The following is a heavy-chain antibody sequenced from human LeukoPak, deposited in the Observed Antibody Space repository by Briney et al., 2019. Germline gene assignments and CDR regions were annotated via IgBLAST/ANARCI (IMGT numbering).Heavy chain of an antibody. CDR2: MNPNSGNT. Sequence: ASVKVSCKASGYTFTSYDINWVRQATGQGLEWMGWMNPNSGNTVYAQKFQGRVTMTRNTSISTAYMELSSLRSEDTAVYYCARATERVLLWFGKKYYFDYWGQGTLVTVSS. V-gene: IGHV1-8*01. CDR3: ARATERVLLWFGKKYYFDY. J-gene: IGHJ4*02. D-gene: IGHD3-10*01. CDR1: GYTFTSYD.